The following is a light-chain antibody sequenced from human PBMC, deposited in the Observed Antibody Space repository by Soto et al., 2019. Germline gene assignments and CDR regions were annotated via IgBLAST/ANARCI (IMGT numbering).Light chain of an antibody. V-gene: IGKV1-5*03. CDR1: QSINSW. J-gene: IGKJ1*01. CDR3: QQYTSYST. Sequence: DIQMTQSPSTLSASVGDRVTITCRASQSINSWLAWYQQKPGRAPKLLIYKASSLESGVPSRFGGGGSGTEFTLTISSLQPDDFATYYCQQYTSYSTFGQGTKVEIK. CDR2: KAS.